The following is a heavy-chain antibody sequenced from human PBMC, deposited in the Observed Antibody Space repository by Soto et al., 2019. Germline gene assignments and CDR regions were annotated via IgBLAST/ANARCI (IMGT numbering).Heavy chain of an antibody. Sequence: SETLSLTCTVSGGSISSSSYYWGWIRQPPGKGLECVGTMYYSGSTNYNPSLKSRVTISVDTSKNHFSLKLSSVTAADTAVYYCARVKTGTPHFDYWGQGTLVTVSS. CDR1: GGSISSSSYY. J-gene: IGHJ4*02. CDR3: ARVKTGTPHFDY. D-gene: IGHD6-13*01. CDR2: MYYSGST. V-gene: IGHV4-39*07.